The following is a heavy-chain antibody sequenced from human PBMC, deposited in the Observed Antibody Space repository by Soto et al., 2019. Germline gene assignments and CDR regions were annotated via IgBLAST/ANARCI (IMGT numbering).Heavy chain of an antibody. CDR2: IYYIGST. J-gene: IGHJ4*02. CDR1: GGSISGHY. D-gene: IGHD2-21*02. V-gene: IGHV4-59*11. CDR3: ARLPGGDGAR. Sequence: PSETLCLTCTVSGGSISGHYWSWIRQPPGKGLEWIGYIYYIGSTNYNPSLRSRVTISLDTSKNQVSLKLSSVTAADTAVYYCARLPGGDGARWGQGIVVTVSS.